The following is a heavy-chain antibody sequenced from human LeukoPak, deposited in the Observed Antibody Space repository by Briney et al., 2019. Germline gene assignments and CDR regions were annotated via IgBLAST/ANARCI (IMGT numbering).Heavy chain of an antibody. CDR2: INAGNGNT. CDR1: GYTFTSYA. Sequence: ASVTVSFTASGYTFTSYAMHWVRQAPGQRLEWMGWINAGNGNTKYSQKFQGRVTITRDTSASTAYMELSSLRSEDTAVYYCARGYYDLWSGYYAFFDYWGQGTLVTVSS. J-gene: IGHJ4*02. D-gene: IGHD3-3*01. CDR3: ARGYYDLWSGYYAFFDY. V-gene: IGHV1-3*01.